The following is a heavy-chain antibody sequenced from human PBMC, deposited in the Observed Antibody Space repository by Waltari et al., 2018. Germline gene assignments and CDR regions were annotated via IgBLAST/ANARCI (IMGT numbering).Heavy chain of an antibody. CDR3: ARDAYYYGSGPDDY. Sequence: QVQLVQSGAEVKKPGASVKISCKASGYTFTGYYMHWVRQAPGQGLEWMGRINPNSGGTNYAQKFQGRVTMTRDTSISTAYMELSRLRSDDTAVYYCARDAYYYGSGPDDYWGQGTLVTVSS. J-gene: IGHJ4*02. D-gene: IGHD3-10*01. CDR2: INPNSGGT. CDR1: GYTFTGYY. V-gene: IGHV1-2*06.